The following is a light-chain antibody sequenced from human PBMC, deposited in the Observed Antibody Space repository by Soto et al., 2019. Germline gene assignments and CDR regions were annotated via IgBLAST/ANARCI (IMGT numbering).Light chain of an antibody. CDR1: QSVSSN. CDR3: QQYNNWPET. V-gene: IGKV3-15*01. CDR2: DAS. J-gene: IGKJ1*01. Sequence: EIVMTQSPATLSVSPGERATLSCRASQSVSSNLAWYQQKVGQAPRVLIYDASTSATGIPGRFSGSGSGTEFTLTISSLQSEDFAVYYCQQYNNWPETFGQGTKVEIK.